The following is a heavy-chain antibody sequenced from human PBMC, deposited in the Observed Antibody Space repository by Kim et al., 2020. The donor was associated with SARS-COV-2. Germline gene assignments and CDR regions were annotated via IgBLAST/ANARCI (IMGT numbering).Heavy chain of an antibody. CDR1: GGSISSGCYC. CDR3: PGAHRWGLVSAPGAFD. J-gene: IGHJ4*01. V-gene: IGHV4-31*01. Sequence: SETLSLTCTVSGGSISSGCYCWSWLRQHPGKGREGIGYISFSGSTYYNPTLKCPVTISVDTAQNPFTLKPGSVTAAAAASYYCPGAHRWGLVSAPGAFD. D-gene: IGHD3-16*01. CDR2: ISFSGST.